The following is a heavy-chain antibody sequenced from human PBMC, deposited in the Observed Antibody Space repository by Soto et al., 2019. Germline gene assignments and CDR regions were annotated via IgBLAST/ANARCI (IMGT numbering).Heavy chain of an antibody. CDR3: ARGQNCISTSCYASGWFDP. CDR1: GGSISSGGYY. Sequence: SETLSLICTASGGSISSGGYYWSWMRQHPGKGLEWIGYIYYSGSTYYNPSLKSRVTISVDTSKNQFSLKLSSVTAADTAVYYCARGQNCISTSCYASGWFDPWGQGTLVTVSS. CDR2: IYYSGST. V-gene: IGHV4-30-4*08. D-gene: IGHD2-2*01. J-gene: IGHJ5*02.